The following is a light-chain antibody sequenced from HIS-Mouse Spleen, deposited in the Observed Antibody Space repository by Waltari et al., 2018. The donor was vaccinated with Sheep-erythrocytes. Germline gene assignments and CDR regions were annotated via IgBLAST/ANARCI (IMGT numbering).Light chain of an antibody. Sequence: SYELTQPPSVSVFPGQTASITCSGDKLGDKYACWYQQKPGQSPVLVIYQDNKRPSGIPERFSGSNSGNTATLTISGTQAMDEADYYCQAWDSSLYVFGTGTKVTVL. CDR3: QAWDSSLYV. V-gene: IGLV3-1*01. CDR1: KLGDKY. J-gene: IGLJ1*01. CDR2: QDN.